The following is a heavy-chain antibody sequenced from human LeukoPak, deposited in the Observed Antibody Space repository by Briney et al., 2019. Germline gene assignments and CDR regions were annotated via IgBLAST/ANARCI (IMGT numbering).Heavy chain of an antibody. CDR3: ARVLITMVRGVPANWFDP. D-gene: IGHD3-10*01. J-gene: IGHJ5*02. V-gene: IGHV4-4*07. CDR1: GGSISSYY. Sequence: SETLSLTCTVSGGSISSYYWSWIRQPAGRGLECIGRIYTSGRTSYNPSLKSRVTMSVDTSKNQFSLKLSSVTAADTAVYYCARVLITMVRGVPANWFDPWGQGTLVTVSS. CDR2: IYTSGRT.